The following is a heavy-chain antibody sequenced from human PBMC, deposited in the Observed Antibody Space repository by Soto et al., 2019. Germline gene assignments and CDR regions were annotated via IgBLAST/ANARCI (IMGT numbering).Heavy chain of an antibody. CDR2: ISAYNGNT. V-gene: IGHV1-18*01. CDR1: GYTFTSYG. Sequence: QVQLVQSGAEVKKPGASVKVYCKASGYTFTSYGISWVRQAPGQGLEWMGWISAYNGNTNYAQKLQGRVTMTTDTSTSTAYMELRSLRSDDTAVYYCARSTLELKTSYTYLIDYWGQGTLVTVSS. J-gene: IGHJ4*02. CDR3: ARSTLELKTSYTYLIDY. D-gene: IGHD1-7*01.